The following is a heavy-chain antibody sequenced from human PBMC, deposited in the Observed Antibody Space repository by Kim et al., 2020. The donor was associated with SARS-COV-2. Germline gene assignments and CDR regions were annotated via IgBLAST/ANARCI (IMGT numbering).Heavy chain of an antibody. J-gene: IGHJ3*02. CDR2: IYSGGST. CDR1: GFTVSSNY. CDR3: ARLAGVRGVNDAFDI. D-gene: IGHD3-10*01. Sequence: GGSLRLSCAASGFTVSSNYMSWVRQAPGKGLEWVSVIYSGGSTYYADSVKGRFTISRDNSKNTLYLQMNSLRAEDTAVYYCARLAGVRGVNDAFDIWGQGTMVTVSS. V-gene: IGHV3-66*02.